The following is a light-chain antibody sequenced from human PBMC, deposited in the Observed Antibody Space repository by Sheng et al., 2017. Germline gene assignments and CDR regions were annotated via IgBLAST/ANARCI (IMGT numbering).Light chain of an antibody. CDR1: QVVSSN. CDR2: AAS. CDR3: QQYYSSFYT. V-gene: IGKV3-15*01. J-gene: IGKJ2*01. Sequence: EIVMTQSPATLSVSPGERATLSCRASQVVSSNLAWYQQKPGQAPRLLIHAASRLESGVPARFSGGGSGTYFTLTISGLQPEDFATYYCQQYYSSFYTFGQGTKLEIK.